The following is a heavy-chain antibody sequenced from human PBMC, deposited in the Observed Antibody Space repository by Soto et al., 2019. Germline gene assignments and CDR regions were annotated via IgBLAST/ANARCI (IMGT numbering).Heavy chain of an antibody. V-gene: IGHV3-64D*06. Sequence: GVLRLSCSASGFTFSSYAMHWVRQAPGKGLEYVSGVRGNGDPPFYADSVKGRFTISRDNSKNTLYLQMSGLSADDTAVYYCVKSRGGNNFDFFDWGQGALVTVSS. J-gene: IGHJ4*02. CDR1: GFTFSSYA. D-gene: IGHD5-12*01. CDR2: VRGNGDPP. CDR3: VKSRGGNNFDFFD.